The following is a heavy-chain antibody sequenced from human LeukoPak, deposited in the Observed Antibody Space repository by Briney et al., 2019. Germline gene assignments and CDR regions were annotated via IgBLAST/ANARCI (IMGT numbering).Heavy chain of an antibody. CDR3: ARDDGAAAAGTSPYYYYYTDV. Sequence: ASVKVSCKASGYTFTSYYMHWVRQAPGQGLEWMGIINPSGGSTSYAQKFQGRVTMTRDMSTSTVYMELSSLRSEDTAVYYCARDDGAAAAGTSPYYYYYTDVWGKGTTVTVSS. J-gene: IGHJ6*03. V-gene: IGHV1-46*01. CDR2: INPSGGST. CDR1: GYTFTSYY. D-gene: IGHD6-13*01.